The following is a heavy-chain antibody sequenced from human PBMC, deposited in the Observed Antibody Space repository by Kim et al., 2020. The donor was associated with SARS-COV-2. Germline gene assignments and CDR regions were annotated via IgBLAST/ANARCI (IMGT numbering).Heavy chain of an antibody. D-gene: IGHD3-22*01. Sequence: GGSLRLSCAASGFTFSSYAMHWVRQAPGKGLEWVAVISYDGSNKYYADSVKGRFTISRDNSKNTLYLQMNSLRAEDTAVYYCARDRDGVIVVVSYAFDIWGQGTMVTVSS. CDR2: ISYDGSNK. CDR1: GFTFSSYA. V-gene: IGHV3-30*04. J-gene: IGHJ3*02. CDR3: ARDRDGVIVVVSYAFDI.